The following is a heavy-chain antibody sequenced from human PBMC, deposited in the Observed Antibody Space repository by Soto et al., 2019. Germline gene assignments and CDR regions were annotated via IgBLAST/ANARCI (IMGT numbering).Heavy chain of an antibody. CDR2: IIPILGIA. J-gene: IGHJ3*02. CDR1: GGTFSSYT. Sequence: SVKVSCKASGGTFSSYTISWVRQAPGQGLEWMGRIIPILGIANYAQKFQGRVTITADKSTSTAYMELSSLRSEDTAVYYCARDKTQKPFGIAVAGYAFDIWGQGTMVTVSS. V-gene: IGHV1-69*04. CDR3: ARDKTQKPFGIAVAGYAFDI. D-gene: IGHD6-19*01.